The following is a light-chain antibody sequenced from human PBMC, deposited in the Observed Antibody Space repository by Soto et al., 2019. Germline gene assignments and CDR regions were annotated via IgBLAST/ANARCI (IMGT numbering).Light chain of an antibody. CDR2: GNN. J-gene: IGLJ1*01. CDR1: SSNIGARYD. V-gene: IGLV1-40*01. Sequence: QSVLTQPPSVSGAPGQRVTISCTGSSSNIGARYDVHWYQHLPGTALKLLIYGNNNRPSGVPDRFSGSKSGTSASLAITGLQAEDEADYFCQSYDNSLSGPYVFGTGTKVTVL. CDR3: QSYDNSLSGPYV.